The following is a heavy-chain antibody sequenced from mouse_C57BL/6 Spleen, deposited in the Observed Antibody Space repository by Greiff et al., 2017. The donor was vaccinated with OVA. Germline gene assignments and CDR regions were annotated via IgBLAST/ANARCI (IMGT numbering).Heavy chain of an antibody. Sequence: VKLQESGPELVKPGASVKISCKASGYAFSSSWMNWVKQRPGKGLEWIGRIYPGDGGTNYNGKFKGKATLTADKSSSTAYMQLSSLTSEDSAVYFCATVVATDYAMDYWGQGTSVTVSS. CDR1: GYAFSSSW. CDR2: IYPGDGGT. V-gene: IGHV1-82*01. CDR3: ATVVATDYAMDY. J-gene: IGHJ4*01. D-gene: IGHD1-1*01.